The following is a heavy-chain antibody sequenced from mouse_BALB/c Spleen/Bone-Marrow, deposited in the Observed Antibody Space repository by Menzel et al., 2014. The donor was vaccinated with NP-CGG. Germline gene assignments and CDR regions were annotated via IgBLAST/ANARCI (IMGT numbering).Heavy chain of an antibody. CDR1: GFTFXDNY. CDR2: IRNKANGYTT. CDR3: ARDSDWFAY. V-gene: IGHV7-3*02. Sequence: DVQLQESGGGLVQPGGSLRLSCATSGFTFXDNYMSWVRQPPGKALEWLGFIRNKANGYTTEYSASVKGRFTISRDNSQSILYLQMNTLRAEDSATYYCARDSDWFAYWGQGTLVTVSA. J-gene: IGHJ3*01.